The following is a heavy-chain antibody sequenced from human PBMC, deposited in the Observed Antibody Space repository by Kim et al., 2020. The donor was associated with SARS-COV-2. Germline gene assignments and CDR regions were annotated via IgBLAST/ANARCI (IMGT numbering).Heavy chain of an antibody. V-gene: IGHV4-39*01. CDR1: GASISGSNYY. J-gene: IGHJ4*02. Sequence: SETLSLTCTVSGASISGSNYYWSWIRQPPGKGLEWIGGFHYSGNTYDNPSLKSRVTISVDASKNQFSLRLSSLTAADTAVYYCAGGPDTAKTDYWGQGT. D-gene: IGHD5-18*01. CDR2: FHYSGNT. CDR3: AGGPDTAKTDY.